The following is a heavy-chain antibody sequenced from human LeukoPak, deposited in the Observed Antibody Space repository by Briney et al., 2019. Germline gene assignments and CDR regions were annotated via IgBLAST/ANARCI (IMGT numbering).Heavy chain of an antibody. D-gene: IGHD3-3*01. CDR1: GFTFDDYA. J-gene: IGHJ5*02. CDR3: AKDGNYDFWSGYPNWFDP. CDR2: ISGSGGST. V-gene: IGHV3-23*01. Sequence: GGSLRPSCAASGFTFDDYAMHWVRQAPGKGLEWVSAISGSGGSTYYADSVKGRFTISRDNSKNTLYLQMNSLRAEDTAVYYCAKDGNYDFWSGYPNWFDPWGQGTLVTVSS.